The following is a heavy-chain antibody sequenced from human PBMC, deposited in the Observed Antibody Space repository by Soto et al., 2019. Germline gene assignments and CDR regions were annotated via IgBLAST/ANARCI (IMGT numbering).Heavy chain of an antibody. V-gene: IGHV4-34*01. CDR2: INHSGST. CDR1: GGSFSGYY. CDR3: ARGRVTMVRGVQFPYYYYGMDV. D-gene: IGHD3-10*01. Sequence: SETLSLTCAVYGGSFSGYYWSWIRQPPGKGLEWIGEINHSGSTNYNPSLKSRVTISVDTSKNQFSLKLSSVTAADTAVYYCARGRVTMVRGVQFPYYYYGMDVWGQGTTVTVSS. J-gene: IGHJ6*02.